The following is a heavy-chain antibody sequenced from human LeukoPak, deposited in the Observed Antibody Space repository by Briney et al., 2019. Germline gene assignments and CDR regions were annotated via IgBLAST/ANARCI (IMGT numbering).Heavy chain of an antibody. Sequence: ASVKVSCKASGYTFTAYYMHWVRQAPGQGLEWMGWISAYNGNTNYAQKLQGRVTMTTDTSTSTAYMELRSLRSDDTAVYYCARDCRGGNPRDFDYWGQGTLVTVSS. V-gene: IGHV1-18*04. CDR2: ISAYNGNT. CDR1: GYTFTAYY. D-gene: IGHD4-23*01. J-gene: IGHJ4*02. CDR3: ARDCRGGNPRDFDY.